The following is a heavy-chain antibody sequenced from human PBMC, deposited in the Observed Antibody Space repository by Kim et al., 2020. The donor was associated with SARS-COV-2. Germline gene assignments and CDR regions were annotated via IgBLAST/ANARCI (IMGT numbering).Heavy chain of an antibody. Sequence: SETLSLTCAVYGGSFSGYYWSWIRQPPGKGLEWIGEINHSGSTNYNPSLKSRVTISVDTSKNQFSLKLSSVTAADTAVYYCARALSGSREVRGPSWGWFDPWGQGTLVTVSS. J-gene: IGHJ5*02. CDR2: INHSGST. CDR1: GGSFSGYY. V-gene: IGHV4-34*01. D-gene: IGHD3-10*01. CDR3: ARALSGSREVRGPSWGWFDP.